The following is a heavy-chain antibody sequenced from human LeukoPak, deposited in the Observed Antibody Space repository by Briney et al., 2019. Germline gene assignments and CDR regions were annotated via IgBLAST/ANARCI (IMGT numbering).Heavy chain of an antibody. J-gene: IGHJ4*02. D-gene: IGHD6-13*01. CDR2: INHSGST. CDR3: ARAGIAGSPSGY. CDR1: GFTFSSYS. Sequence: PGGSLRLSCAASGFTFSSYSMNWVRQPPGKGLEWIGEINHSGSTNYNPSLKSRATMSIDTTKNQFSLKLRSVTAADTAVYFCARAGIAGSPSGYWGQGTLVTVSS. V-gene: IGHV4-34*01.